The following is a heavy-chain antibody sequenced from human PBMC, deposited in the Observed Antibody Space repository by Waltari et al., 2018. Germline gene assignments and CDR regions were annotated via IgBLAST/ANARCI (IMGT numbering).Heavy chain of an antibody. CDR2: IYPGDSDT. V-gene: IGHV5-51*01. D-gene: IGHD2-15*01. J-gene: IGHJ4*02. Sequence: EVQLVQSGAEVKKPGESLKISCKGSGYSFTSYWIGWLRQMPGRGREGIGIIYPGDSDTRHSPSVQGQVTISADKSISTAYLQWSSLKASDTAMYYCARLVASGGSCYDYWGQGTLVTVSS. CDR3: ARLVASGGSCYDY. CDR1: GYSFTSYW.